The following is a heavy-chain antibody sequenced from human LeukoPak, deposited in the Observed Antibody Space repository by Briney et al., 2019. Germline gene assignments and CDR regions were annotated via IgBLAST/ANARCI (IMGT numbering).Heavy chain of an antibody. CDR1: GFTFDDYG. J-gene: IGHJ4*02. V-gene: IGHV3-20*04. Sequence: GGSLRLSCAASGFTFDDYGMSWVRQAPGKGLEWVSGINWNGGSTGYADSVKGRFTISRDNAKNSLYLQMNSLRAGDTAVYYCARDQGYSNYADYWGQGTLVTVSS. D-gene: IGHD4-11*01. CDR2: INWNGGST. CDR3: ARDQGYSNYADY.